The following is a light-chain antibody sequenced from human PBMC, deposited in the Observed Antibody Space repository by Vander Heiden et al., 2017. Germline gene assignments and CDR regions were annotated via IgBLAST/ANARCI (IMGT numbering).Light chain of an antibody. V-gene: IGKV3-20*01. CDR3: QQYGSSPYT. CDR2: DAS. CDR1: QNVSSSY. J-gene: IGKJ2*01. Sequence: EIVLTQSPDTLSLSPGERATLSCRASQNVSSSYLAWYQQKPGQAPRLLIYDASSRATGIPGRFSGSGSGTDFSLTISRLEPEDFAVYFCQQYGSSPYTFGQGTKLEIK.